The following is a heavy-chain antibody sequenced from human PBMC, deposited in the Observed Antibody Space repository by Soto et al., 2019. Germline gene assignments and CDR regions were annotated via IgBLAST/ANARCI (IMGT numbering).Heavy chain of an antibody. CDR1: GGSISSYY. CDR2: IYYSGNT. D-gene: IGHD4-17*01. J-gene: IGHJ4*02. V-gene: IGHV4-59*01. Sequence: PSETLSLTCTVSGGSISSYYWSWIRQPPGKGLERIGYIYYSGNTNYKHYLKSRVTISVDTSKNQFSMKLSTVTAADTAVYYCARGSTVTFYFDYWGQGTLVTVSS. CDR3: ARGSTVTFYFDY.